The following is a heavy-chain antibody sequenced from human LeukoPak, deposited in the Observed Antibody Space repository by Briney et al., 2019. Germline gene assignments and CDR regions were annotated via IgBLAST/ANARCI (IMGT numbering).Heavy chain of an antibody. J-gene: IGHJ4*02. Sequence: PSQTLSLTCTVSGGSISSGGYYWSWIRHHPGKGLEWIGYIYYSGSTYYNPSLKSRVTISVDTSKNQFSLKLSSVTAADTAVYYCARDSLYYDSSGGYFDYWGQGTLVTVSS. CDR1: GGSISSGGYY. CDR3: ARDSLYYDSSGGYFDY. CDR2: IYYSGST. D-gene: IGHD3-22*01. V-gene: IGHV4-31*03.